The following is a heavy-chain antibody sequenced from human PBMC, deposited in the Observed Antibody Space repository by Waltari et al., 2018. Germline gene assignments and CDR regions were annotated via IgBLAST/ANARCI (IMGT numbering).Heavy chain of an antibody. V-gene: IGHV3-23*01. CDR3: AKDQRSYGDFFFDY. CDR1: GVRVSSYS. J-gene: IGHJ4*02. D-gene: IGHD4-17*01. Sequence: EHLLESGGDLVQPGGSLSLSCRAAGVRVSSYSMNWVRQAPGKGLEWVAAISGGGDSTNYADSVRGRWTISRDNSKNTLYLQMNFLRAEDTATYYCAKDQRSYGDFFFDYWGQGTPVTVSS. CDR2: ISGGGDST.